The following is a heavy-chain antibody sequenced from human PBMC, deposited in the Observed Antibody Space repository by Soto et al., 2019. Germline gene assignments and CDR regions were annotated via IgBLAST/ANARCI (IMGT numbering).Heavy chain of an antibody. V-gene: IGHV3-15*01. D-gene: IGHD6-13*01. CDR3: TTGPAAGIGYYYYYGMDV. CDR1: GFTFSNAC. Sequence: GGSLRLSCAASGFTFSNACMSWVRQAPGKGLEWVGRIKSKTDGGTTDYAAPVKGRFTISRDDSKNTLYLQMNSLKTEDTAVYYCTTGPAAGIGYYYYYGMDVWGQGTTVTVSS. J-gene: IGHJ6*02. CDR2: IKSKTDGGTT.